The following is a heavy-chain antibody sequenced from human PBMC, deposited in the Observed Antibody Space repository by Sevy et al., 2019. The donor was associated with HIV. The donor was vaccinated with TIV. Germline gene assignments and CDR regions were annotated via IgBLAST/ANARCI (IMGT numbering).Heavy chain of an antibody. D-gene: IGHD3-9*01. CDR3: ARHTGEPYYFDT. J-gene: IGHJ4*02. V-gene: IGHV3-23*01. CDR1: GFTFNNYA. CDR2: IRGRKKVT. Sequence: GGSLRLSCTASGFTFNNYAMTWVRQAPGKGLEWVSSIRGRKKVTIYAQSVSGRFTLSRDISTNTLYLQMNSPRVEDTDVYYCARHTGEPYYFDTWGQGTLVTVSS.